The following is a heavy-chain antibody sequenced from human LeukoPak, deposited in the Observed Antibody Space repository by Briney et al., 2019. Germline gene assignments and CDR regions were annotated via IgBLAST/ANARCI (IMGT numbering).Heavy chain of an antibody. CDR3: AKTYYYDSSGYLD. D-gene: IGHD3-22*01. Sequence: GGSLRLSCAASGFTFYDYAMHWVRQAPGKGLEWVSGISWNSGSIGYADSVKGRFTISRDNAKNSLYLQMNSLRAEDTALYYCAKTYYYDSSGYLDWGQGTLVTVSS. CDR1: GFTFYDYA. V-gene: IGHV3-9*01. J-gene: IGHJ4*02. CDR2: ISWNSGSI.